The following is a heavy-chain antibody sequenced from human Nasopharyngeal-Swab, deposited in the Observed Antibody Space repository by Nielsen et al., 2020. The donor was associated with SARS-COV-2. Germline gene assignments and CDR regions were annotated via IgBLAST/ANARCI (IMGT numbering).Heavy chain of an antibody. J-gene: IGHJ6*02. CDR1: GFTFSSYA. D-gene: IGHD5-24*01. V-gene: IGHV3-30*04. CDR3: ARGETRRDGYKNLYYYYYGMDV. CDR2: ISYDGSNK. Sequence: GGSLRLSCAASGFTFSSYAMHWVRQAPGKGLEWVAVISYDGSNKYYADSVKGRFTISRDNSKNTLYLQMNSLRAGDTAVYYCARGETRRDGYKNLYYYYYGMDVWGQGTTVTVSS.